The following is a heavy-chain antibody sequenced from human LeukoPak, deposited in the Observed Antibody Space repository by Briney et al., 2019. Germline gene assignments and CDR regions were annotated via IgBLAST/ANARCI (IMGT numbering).Heavy chain of an antibody. CDR2: ISSSGSTI. J-gene: IGHJ4*02. D-gene: IGHD3-10*01. V-gene: IGHV3-48*03. CDR1: GFTFSSYE. Sequence: PGGSLRLSCAASGFTFSSYEMNWVRQAPGKGLEWVSYISSSGSTIYYADSVKGRFTTSRDNAKNSLYLQMNSLRAEDTAVYYCASDYYGSGSYYGDFDYWGQGTLVTVSS. CDR3: ASDYYGSGSYYGDFDY.